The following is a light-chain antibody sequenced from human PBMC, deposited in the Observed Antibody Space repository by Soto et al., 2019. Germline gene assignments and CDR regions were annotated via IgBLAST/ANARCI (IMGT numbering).Light chain of an antibody. CDR2: GAS. Sequence: EIVLTQSPGTLSLSPGERATLSCRASQSVISSYSAWYQQKPGQAPRLLIYGASSRATGIPDRFSGSGSGTDFTLTISILEPEDFAVYYCHHYGSSPPRTFGQGTQLEIK. CDR3: HHYGSSPPRT. CDR1: QSVISSY. J-gene: IGKJ2*01. V-gene: IGKV3-20*01.